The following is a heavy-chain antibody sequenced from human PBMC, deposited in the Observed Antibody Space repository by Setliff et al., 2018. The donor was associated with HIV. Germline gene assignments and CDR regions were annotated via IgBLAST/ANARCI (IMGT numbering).Heavy chain of an antibody. CDR3: AREPPRRRGTVAEDY. V-gene: IGHV1-46*02. CDR1: GYTFNAFY. CDR2: INPSGSIT. J-gene: IGHJ4*02. D-gene: IGHD1-26*01. Sequence: ASVKVSCKTSGYTFNAFYIYWVRQAPGQGLEWMGMINPSGSITNYAQKFQGRLTLTRDTSMSTVYMELNSLKSEDTAIYYCAREPPRRRGTVAEDYWGQGTPVTVSS.